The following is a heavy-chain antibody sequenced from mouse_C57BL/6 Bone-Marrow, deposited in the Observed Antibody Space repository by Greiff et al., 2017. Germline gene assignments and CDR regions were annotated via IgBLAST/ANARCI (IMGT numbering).Heavy chain of an antibody. V-gene: IGHV7-1*01. CDR3: ARDATGYYGSSPIGYAMDY. CDR1: GFTFSDFY. D-gene: IGHD1-1*01. CDR2: SRNKANDYTT. J-gene: IGHJ4*01. Sequence: EVMLVESGGGLVQSGRSLRLSCATSGFTFSDFYMEWVRQAPGKGLEWIAASRNKANDYTTEYSASVKGRFIVSRDTSQSILYLQMNALRAEDTAIYYCARDATGYYGSSPIGYAMDYWGQGTSVTVSS.